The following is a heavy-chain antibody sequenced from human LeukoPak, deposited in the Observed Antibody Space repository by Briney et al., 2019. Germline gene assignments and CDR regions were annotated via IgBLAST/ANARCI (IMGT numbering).Heavy chain of an antibody. CDR1: GYTFTSYY. Sequence: ASVKVSCKASGYTFTSYYMHWVRQAPGQGLEWMGIINPSGGSTSYAQKFQGRVTMTRDTSTSTVYMELSSLRSEDTAAYYCARGGSVIVVVIDFDYWGQGTLVTVSS. V-gene: IGHV1-46*01. D-gene: IGHD3-22*01. CDR3: ARGGSVIVVVIDFDY. J-gene: IGHJ4*02. CDR2: INPSGGST.